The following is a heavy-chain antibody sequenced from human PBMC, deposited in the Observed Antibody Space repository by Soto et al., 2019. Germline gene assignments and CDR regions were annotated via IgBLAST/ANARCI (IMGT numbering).Heavy chain of an antibody. CDR2: IYYSGGP. Sequence: QVQLQESGPGLVKPSQTLSLTCTVSGGSISSGGYYWSWIRQHPGQGLECIGYIYYSGGPYYNPCLKSRLTISVDTSKNQLSLKLSSVTAADTAVYYCARVDRYYYYYGMDVWGQGTTVTVSS. CDR1: GGSISSGGYY. D-gene: IGHD3-9*01. J-gene: IGHJ6*02. CDR3: ARVDRYYYYYGMDV. V-gene: IGHV4-31*03.